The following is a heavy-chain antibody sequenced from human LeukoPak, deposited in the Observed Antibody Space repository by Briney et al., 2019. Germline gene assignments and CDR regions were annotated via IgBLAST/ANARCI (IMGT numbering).Heavy chain of an antibody. CDR2: ISGSVGST. CDR3: AEDWNGDLLYYFDY. V-gene: IGHV3-23*01. Sequence: PGGSLRLSCAASGFTFSSYAMSWVRQAPGKGLEWVSAISGSVGSTYSADSVRGRFTISRDNSKNTLYLQMNSLRAEDTALYYCAEDWNGDLLYYFDYWGQGTLVTVSA. CDR1: GFTFSSYA. J-gene: IGHJ4*02. D-gene: IGHD4-17*01.